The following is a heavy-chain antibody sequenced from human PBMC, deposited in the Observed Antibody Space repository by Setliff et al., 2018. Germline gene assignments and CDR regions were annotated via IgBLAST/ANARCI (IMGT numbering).Heavy chain of an antibody. D-gene: IGHD6-6*01. V-gene: IGHV3-23*05. CDR2: VDQGANT. Sequence: GESLKISCVASGFTFGAYTLTWVRQAPGKGLEFVSGVDQGANTYYGDSVKGRFTISRDNSQNTVYLQMNRLRAEDTAVYYCAKRGHYSSSDGLSFDFWGQGTQVTVSS. CDR3: AKRGHYSSSDGLSFDF. J-gene: IGHJ4*02. CDR1: GFTFGAYT.